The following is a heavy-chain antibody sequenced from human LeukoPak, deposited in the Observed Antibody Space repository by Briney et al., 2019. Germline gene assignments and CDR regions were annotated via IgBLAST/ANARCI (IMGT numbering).Heavy chain of an antibody. D-gene: IGHD2-8*02. Sequence: ASVKVSCKASGYTFTGYFLHWVRQAPGHGLEWTGWINPNSGGTKYAQKFQGRVTLTRDTSITTAYMDLTRLKSDDTAVYFCARDLGTGDLSFDYWGQGTLLSVSS. J-gene: IGHJ4*02. V-gene: IGHV1-2*02. CDR1: GYTFTGYF. CDR3: ARDLGTGDLSFDY. CDR2: INPNSGGT.